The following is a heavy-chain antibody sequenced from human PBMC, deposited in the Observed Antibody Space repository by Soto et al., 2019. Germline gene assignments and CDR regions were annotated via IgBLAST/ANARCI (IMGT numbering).Heavy chain of an antibody. CDR2: ISFSGSTI. D-gene: IGHD3-10*01. Sequence: LGWSLRLSCAASGFSFSDYEMNWVRQAPGKGLEWIAHISFSGSTIYYADSVKGRFSISRDNSKNFLYLQMSGLRADDSAVYYCTRGAGFFYGVDVWGLGTTVTVYS. CDR1: GFSFSDYE. V-gene: IGHV3-48*03. J-gene: IGHJ6*02. CDR3: TRGAGFFYGVDV.